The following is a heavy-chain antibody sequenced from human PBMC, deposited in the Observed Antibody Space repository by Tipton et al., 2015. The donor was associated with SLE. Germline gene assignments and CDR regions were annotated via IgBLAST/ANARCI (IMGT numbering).Heavy chain of an antibody. J-gene: IGHJ4*02. V-gene: IGHV1-18*04. CDR2: ISAYNGNT. CDR3: ALRWPDTWTTVY. CDR1: GFTFSDYY. Sequence: QSGAEVKTPGASMKVSCKASGFTFSDYYVHWVRQAPGQGLEWMGWISAYNGNTNYAQKLQGRVTMTTDTSTSTAYMELRSLRSDDTAVYYCALRWPDTWTTVYWGQGTLVTVSS. D-gene: IGHD5-12*01.